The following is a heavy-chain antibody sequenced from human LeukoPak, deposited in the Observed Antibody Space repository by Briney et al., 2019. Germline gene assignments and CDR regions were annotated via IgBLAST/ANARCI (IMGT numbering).Heavy chain of an antibody. V-gene: IGHV3-23*01. D-gene: IGHD3-10*01. J-gene: IGHJ4*02. CDR3: AKRASGSGTSLYYFDY. Sequence: GGSLRLSCEASGFNVSSNYMTWVRQAPGKGLEWVSVISNSAGSTFYADSVKGRFTISRDNSKNTLYLQMNSLRAEDTAVYYCAKRASGSGTSLYYFDYWGQGTLVTVSS. CDR1: GFNVSSNY. CDR2: ISNSAGST.